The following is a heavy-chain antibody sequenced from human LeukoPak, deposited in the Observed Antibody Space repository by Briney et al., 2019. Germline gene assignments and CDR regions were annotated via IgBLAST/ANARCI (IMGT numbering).Heavy chain of an antibody. Sequence: GGSLRLSCTASGFTFGDHAMSWVRQAPGKGLEWVGFIRSKTYGGTTEYAASVKGRFTISRDDSKSIAYLQMNSLKTEDTAVYYCTRGPTQQWIYYGMDVWGQGTTVTVSS. CDR1: GFTFGDHA. CDR3: TRGPTQQWIYYGMDV. D-gene: IGHD5-18*01. CDR2: IRSKTYGGTT. J-gene: IGHJ6*02. V-gene: IGHV3-49*04.